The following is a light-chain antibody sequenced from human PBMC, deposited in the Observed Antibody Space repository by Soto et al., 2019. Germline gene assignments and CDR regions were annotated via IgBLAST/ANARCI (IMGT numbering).Light chain of an antibody. Sequence: QSPSTLSASVGDRVTITCRASQSISSWLAWYQQKPGKAPKLLIYDASSLESGVPSRFSGSGSGTEFTLTISSLQPDDFATYYCQQYNSYSWTFGQGTKVDIK. V-gene: IGKV1-5*01. CDR2: DAS. CDR3: QQYNSYSWT. CDR1: QSISSW. J-gene: IGKJ1*01.